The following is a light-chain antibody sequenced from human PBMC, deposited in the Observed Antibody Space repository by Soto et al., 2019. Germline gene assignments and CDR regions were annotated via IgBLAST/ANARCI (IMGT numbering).Light chain of an antibody. Sequence: QSPSTLSASVGDRVTITCRASQSISSWLAWYQQKPGKAPKLLIYDASSLESGVPSRFSGSGSGTEFTLTISSLQPDDFATYYCQQYNSYSWTFGQGTKVDIK. V-gene: IGKV1-5*01. CDR2: DAS. CDR3: QQYNSYSWT. CDR1: QSISSW. J-gene: IGKJ1*01.